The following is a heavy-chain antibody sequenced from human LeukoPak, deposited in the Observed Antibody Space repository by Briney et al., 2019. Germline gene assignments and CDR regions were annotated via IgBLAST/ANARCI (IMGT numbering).Heavy chain of an antibody. Sequence: KAGGSLRLSCAASVFTFSPYSVNWVRQAPGKGLEWVAYISSSSRFIYYADSVKGRFIISRDNANNSLHLQMNSLRVEDTAVYFCSRDPGVPAAPLDYWGQGTLVAVSS. D-gene: IGHD2-2*01. V-gene: IGHV3-21*01. J-gene: IGHJ4*02. CDR2: ISSSSRFI. CDR1: VFTFSPYS. CDR3: SRDPGVPAAPLDY.